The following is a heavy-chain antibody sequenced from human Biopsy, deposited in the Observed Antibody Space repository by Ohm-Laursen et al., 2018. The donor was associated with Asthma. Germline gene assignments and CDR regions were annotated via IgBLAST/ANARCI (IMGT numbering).Heavy chain of an antibody. CDR3: ARKAGSCISRTCYSLDF. D-gene: IGHD2-2*01. CDR1: GGTFNTYV. V-gene: IGHV1-69*13. Sequence: ASVKVSCKSLGGTFNTYVIGWGRQAPGQGLKWMGGINSVFGTTTYPQKFQDRVTITADDSTSTVYMELSSLRSEDTAVYYCARKAGSCISRTCYSLDFWGQGTLVTVSS. J-gene: IGHJ4*02. CDR2: INSVFGTT.